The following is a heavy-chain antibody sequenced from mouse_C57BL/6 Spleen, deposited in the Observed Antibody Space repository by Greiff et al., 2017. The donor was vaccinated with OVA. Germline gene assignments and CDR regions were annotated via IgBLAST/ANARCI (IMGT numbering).Heavy chain of an antibody. V-gene: IGHV1-75*01. D-gene: IGHD1-1*01. Sequence: VQLQESGPELVKPGASVKISCKASGYTFTDYYINWVKQRPGQGLEWIGWIFPGSGSTYYNEKFKGKATLTVDKSSSTAYMLLSSLTSEDSAVYFCAREEITTVPWYFDVWGTGTTVTVSS. CDR3: AREEITTVPWYFDV. J-gene: IGHJ1*03. CDR2: IFPGSGST. CDR1: GYTFTDYY.